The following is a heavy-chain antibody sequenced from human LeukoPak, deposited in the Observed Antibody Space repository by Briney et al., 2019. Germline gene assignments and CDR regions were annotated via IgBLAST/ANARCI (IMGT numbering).Heavy chain of an antibody. V-gene: IGHV3-23*01. CDR3: AKVRDCSGGSCYRYFDY. Sequence: SGGSLRLSCAAPGFTFSSYAMSWVRQVPGKGLEWVSVVSVGGGSTYYADSVKGRFTISRDNSKNTLYLQMNSLRAEDTAVYYCAKVRDCSGGSCYRYFDYWGQGTLVTVSS. J-gene: IGHJ4*02. D-gene: IGHD2-15*01. CDR1: GFTFSSYA. CDR2: VSVGGGST.